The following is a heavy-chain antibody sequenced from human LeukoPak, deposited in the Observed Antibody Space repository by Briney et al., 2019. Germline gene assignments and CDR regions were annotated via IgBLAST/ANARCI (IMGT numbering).Heavy chain of an antibody. V-gene: IGHV3-30*03. CDR1: GFTFSSYG. D-gene: IGHD4-17*01. CDR3: AREEWAVTRSFDY. CDR2: ISYDGSNK. Sequence: GRSLRLSCAASGFTFSSYGMHWVRQAPGKGLEWVTVISYDGSNKYYADSVKGRFTISRDNAKNSLYLQMNSLRAEDTAVYYCAREEWAVTRSFDYWGQGTLVTVSS. J-gene: IGHJ4*02.